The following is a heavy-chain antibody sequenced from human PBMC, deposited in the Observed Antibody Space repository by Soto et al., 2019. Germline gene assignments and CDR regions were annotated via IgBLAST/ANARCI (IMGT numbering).Heavy chain of an antibody. Sequence: PGGSLRLSCAASGFTVSSNYMSWVRQAPGKGLEWVSVIYSGGSTYYADSVKGRFTIARDNSKNTLSLQMNSLRAEDTAVYYCVKARGIITPAPGSYRGQGTPVTVSS. D-gene: IGHD3-10*01. CDR1: GFTVSSNY. CDR2: IYSGGST. CDR3: VKARGIITPAPGSY. J-gene: IGHJ1*01. V-gene: IGHV3-66*01.